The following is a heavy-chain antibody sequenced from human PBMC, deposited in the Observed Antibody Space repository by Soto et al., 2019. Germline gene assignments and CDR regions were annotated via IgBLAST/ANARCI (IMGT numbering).Heavy chain of an antibody. V-gene: IGHV3-9*01. D-gene: IGHD5-18*01. CDR3: VRSKGGYSYGTPFDY. CDR1: GFTFDDYA. CDR2: ISWNSGNI. J-gene: IGHJ4*02. Sequence: EVQLEESGGALVQPGRSLRLSCAASGFTFDDYAMYWVRQVLGKGLEWVSSISWNSGNIDYAASVKGRFTTSRDNAENSLYLQMNSLRPEDTALYYCVRSKGGYSYGTPFDYWGQGTLVTVSS.